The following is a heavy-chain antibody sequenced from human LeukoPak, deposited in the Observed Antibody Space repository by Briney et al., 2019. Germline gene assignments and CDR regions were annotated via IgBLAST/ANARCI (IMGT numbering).Heavy chain of an antibody. J-gene: IGHJ4*02. CDR1: GYTLTGYY. CDR2: INPNSGGT. D-gene: IGHD6-19*01. CDR3: AIIAVAGLAPFDY. V-gene: IGHV1-2*02. Sequence: GASVKVSCKASGYTLTGYYMHWVRQAPGQGLEWMGWINPNSGGTNYAQKFQGRVTMTRDTSISTAYMELSRLRSDDTAVYYCAIIAVAGLAPFDYWGQGTLVTVSS.